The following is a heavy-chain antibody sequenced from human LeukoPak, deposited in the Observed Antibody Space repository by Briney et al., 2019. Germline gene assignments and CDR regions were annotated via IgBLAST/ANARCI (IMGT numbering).Heavy chain of an antibody. CDR2: IYYSGST. CDR3: ARGAYYPVFDY. CDR1: GGSLSSGDYY. J-gene: IGHJ4*02. Sequence: SQTLSLTCTVSGGSLSSGDYYWSSVRQPPGKGLELVGYIYYSGSTYYNPSLKSRVTISRNTSKNQFSLKLRTLAAADTAVYYCARGAYYPVFDYWGQGTLVTVSS. D-gene: IGHD3-10*01. V-gene: IGHV4-30-4*08.